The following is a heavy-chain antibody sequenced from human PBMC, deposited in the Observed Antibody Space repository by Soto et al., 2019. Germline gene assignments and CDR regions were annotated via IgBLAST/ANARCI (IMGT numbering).Heavy chain of an antibody. CDR1: GFTFSSYG. CDR3: ARVLIAAARFDALDS. CDR2: IWYDGSNK. V-gene: IGHV3-33*01. J-gene: IGHJ3*02. D-gene: IGHD6-13*01. Sequence: PGGSLRLSCAASGFTFSSYGMHWVRQAPGKGLEWVAVIWYDGSNKYYADSVKGRFTHTCDNSKYSLYLQMNSLRTEDTAVCYCARVLIAAARFDALDSWGKGTMVTVAS.